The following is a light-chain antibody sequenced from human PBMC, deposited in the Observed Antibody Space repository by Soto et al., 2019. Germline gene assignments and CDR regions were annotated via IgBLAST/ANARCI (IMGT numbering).Light chain of an antibody. CDR1: QSVGRN. CDR3: QEYSKWPLFT. J-gene: IGKJ3*01. CDR2: AAS. V-gene: IGKV3-15*01. Sequence: EIVVTQSPGILSVSPGDRATLSCRASQSVGRNLAWYQQKPGQAPTLLIYAASTRATGLPARFSGSGSGTDFTLTFSSLQSEDFAVYYCQEYSKWPLFTFGPGTRVDIK.